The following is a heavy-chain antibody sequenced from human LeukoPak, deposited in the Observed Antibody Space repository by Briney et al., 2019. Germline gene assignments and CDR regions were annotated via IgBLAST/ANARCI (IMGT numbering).Heavy chain of an antibody. D-gene: IGHD3-22*01. Sequence: GGSLRLSCAASGFTFSSYAMHWVRQAPGKGLEWVAVISYDGSNKYYADSVKGRFTISRDNSKNTLHLQMNSLRAEDTAVYYCAKNPSSGYYLYYFDYWGQGTLVTVSS. CDR2: ISYDGSNK. J-gene: IGHJ4*02. V-gene: IGHV3-30-3*02. CDR3: AKNPSSGYYLYYFDY. CDR1: GFTFSSYA.